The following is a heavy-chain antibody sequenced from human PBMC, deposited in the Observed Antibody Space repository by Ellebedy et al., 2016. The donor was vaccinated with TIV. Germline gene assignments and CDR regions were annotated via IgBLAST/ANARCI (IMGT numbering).Heavy chain of an antibody. CDR1: GDRFPSSRDA. J-gene: IGHJ6*02. CDR3: ARLAYSSSSRDYYYGMDV. Sequence: SQTLSLPCXMLGDRFPSSRDAWHWLRQSPSRGLARLGRTYYRSKWYNDYALSVKSRITISPDTSKNQFSLRLSSVTAADTAVYYCARLAYSSSSRDYYYGMDVWGQGTTVTVSS. CDR2: TYYRSKWYN. D-gene: IGHD6-6*01. V-gene: IGHV6-1*01.